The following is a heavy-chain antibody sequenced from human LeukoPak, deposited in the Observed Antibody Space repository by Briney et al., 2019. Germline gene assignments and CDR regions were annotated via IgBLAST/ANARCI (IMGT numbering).Heavy chain of an antibody. D-gene: IGHD3-10*01. CDR2: ISRSGNTI. J-gene: IGHJ3*02. CDR1: GFTFSGCE. V-gene: IGHV3-48*03. CDR3: ARVATMVRVPLDALDI. Sequence: GGSLRLSCAISGFTFSGCELTWVRQAPGKGLEWISYISRSGNTIYYADSVKGRFTTSRDNAKNSLYLQMNSLGVEDTAVYYCARVATMVRVPLDALDIWGQGTMVSVSS.